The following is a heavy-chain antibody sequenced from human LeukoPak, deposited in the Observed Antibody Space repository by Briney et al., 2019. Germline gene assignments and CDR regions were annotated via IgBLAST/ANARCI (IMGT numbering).Heavy chain of an antibody. CDR1: GFTFSNYW. V-gene: IGHV3-74*01. J-gene: IGHJ4*02. Sequence: GGSLRLSCAASGFTFSNYWMHWVRQAPGKGLVWVSRINTDGSRITYADSVKGRFTISRDNAMNTVYLQMNSLRAEDTAVYYCASSYLGYCSSTSCYSSFDYWGQGTLVTVSS. D-gene: IGHD2-2*02. CDR2: INTDGSRI. CDR3: ASSYLGYCSSTSCYSSFDY.